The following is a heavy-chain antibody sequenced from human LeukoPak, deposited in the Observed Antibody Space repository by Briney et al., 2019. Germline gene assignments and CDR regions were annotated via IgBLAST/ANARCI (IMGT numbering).Heavy chain of an antibody. J-gene: IGHJ4*02. CDR3: ARGIKVDTFYYFDY. D-gene: IGHD5-18*01. CDR1: GFTFSSYA. Sequence: AGGSLRLSCAASGFTFSSYAMHWVRQAPGKGLEYVSAISSNGGSTYYANSVKGRFTISRDNYKNTLYLQMGSLRAEDMAVYYCARGIKVDTFYYFDYWGQGTLVTVSS. CDR2: ISSNGGST. V-gene: IGHV3-64*01.